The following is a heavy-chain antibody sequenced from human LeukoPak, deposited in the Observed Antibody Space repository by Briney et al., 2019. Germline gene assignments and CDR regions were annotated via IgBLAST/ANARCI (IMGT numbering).Heavy chain of an antibody. CDR2: VNWSGDRT. CDR1: AFTFNDYG. V-gene: IGHV3-20*04. J-gene: IGHJ6*03. D-gene: IGHD3-22*01. CDR3: ARDGYDSNGYYYYIDV. Sequence: GGSLRLSCAASAFTFNDYGMSWVRQAPGKGPEWVSGVNWSGDRTGYADSVKGRFTISRDNAKNSLYLQMNSLRVEDTALYYCARDGYDSNGYYYYIDVWGKGTTVTVSS.